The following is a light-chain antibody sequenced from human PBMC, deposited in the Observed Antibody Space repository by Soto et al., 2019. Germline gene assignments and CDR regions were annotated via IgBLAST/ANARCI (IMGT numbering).Light chain of an antibody. J-gene: IGKJ1*01. CDR3: QQYYSYPRA. CDR2: ATS. V-gene: IGKV1-9*01. CDR1: QGIGSS. Sequence: DIQLTQSPSFLSASVGDRVTITCRASQGIGSSLAWYQQKPGKAPKLLIFATSTLQSGVPSRFSGSGSGTDFTLTISCLQSEDFATYYCQQYYSYPRAFGQGTKVDIK.